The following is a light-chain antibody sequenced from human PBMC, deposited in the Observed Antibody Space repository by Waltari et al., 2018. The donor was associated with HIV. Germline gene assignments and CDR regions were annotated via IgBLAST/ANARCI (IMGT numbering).Light chain of an antibody. CDR3: SSYTITTAIV. Sequence: QSALTQPASVSGSPGQSITISCTGTNSDVGAYNYVSCYQQPPGKAPKLLIYEVTNRPPGISNRFSGSKSGNTASMTISGLQPEDEADYYCSSYTITTAIVFGGGTKLTVL. V-gene: IGLV2-14*01. J-gene: IGLJ2*01. CDR1: NSDVGAYNY. CDR2: EVT.